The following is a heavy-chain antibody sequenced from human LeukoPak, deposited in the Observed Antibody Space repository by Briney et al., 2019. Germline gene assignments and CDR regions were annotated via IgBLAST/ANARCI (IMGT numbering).Heavy chain of an antibody. D-gene: IGHD2-15*01. CDR2: IQEDGGEK. CDR1: GLTFSRYW. V-gene: IGHV3-7*04. J-gene: IGHJ3*01. CDR3: ARVVAVVVTGIFDV. Sequence: GGSLRLSCEASGLTFSRYWMSWVRQAPGKGLEWVANIQEDGGEKYYVDSVKGRFTVSRDNDKNSMYLQMNRLRADDTAMYYCARVVAVVVTGIFDVWGQGTMVAVSS.